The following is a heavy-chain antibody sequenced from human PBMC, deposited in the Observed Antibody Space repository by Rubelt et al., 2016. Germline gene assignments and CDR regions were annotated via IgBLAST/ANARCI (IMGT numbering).Heavy chain of an antibody. CDR3: ARVYSNYAGGMDV. CDR1: GGSFSGYY. D-gene: IGHD4-11*01. Sequence: QVQLQQWGAGLLKPSETLSLTCAVYGGSFSGYYWSWIRQPQGKGLEWIGELNHSGSTNYNPSLKVRVPRSVDTSKNQFSLKLSSVTAADTAVYYCARVYSNYAGGMDVWGQGTTVTVSS. V-gene: IGHV4-34*01. CDR2: LNHSGST. J-gene: IGHJ6*02.